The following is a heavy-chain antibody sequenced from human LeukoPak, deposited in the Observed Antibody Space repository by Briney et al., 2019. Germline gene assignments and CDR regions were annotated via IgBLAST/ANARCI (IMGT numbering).Heavy chain of an antibody. J-gene: IGHJ4*02. Sequence: GGSLRLSCAASGFTFSAYWMSWVRQAPGKGLEWVANIKQDGSDKYYVDSVKGRFTISRDNAKNSVYLQMNSLRAEDTAVYYCARGYWGLAYWGQGTLVTVSS. CDR1: GFTFSAYW. CDR2: IKQDGSDK. V-gene: IGHV3-7*01. D-gene: IGHD7-27*01. CDR3: ARGYWGLAY.